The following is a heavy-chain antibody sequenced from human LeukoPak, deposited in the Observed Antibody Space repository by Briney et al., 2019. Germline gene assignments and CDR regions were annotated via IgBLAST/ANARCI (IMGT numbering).Heavy chain of an antibody. D-gene: IGHD2/OR15-2a*01. J-gene: IGHJ4*02. CDR3: AKDPSTLTIIDDY. CDR1: GFTFGSYG. V-gene: IGHV3-23*01. CDR2: IHPSGTNT. Sequence: GGSLRLSCAASGFTFGSYGMSWVRQAPGKGLEWVSTIHPSGTNTHYADSVKGRFTISRDNSKNKLFLLMSTLRADDTAIYYCAKDPSTLTIIDDYWGQGTLVTVSS.